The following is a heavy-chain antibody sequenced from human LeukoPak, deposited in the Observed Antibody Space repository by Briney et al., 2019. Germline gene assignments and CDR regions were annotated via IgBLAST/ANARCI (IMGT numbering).Heavy chain of an antibody. CDR3: ATDGYCSGGNCYAGHFHY. J-gene: IGHJ4*02. CDR1: EFIFRSYG. D-gene: IGHD2-15*01. Sequence: GRSLRLSCAASEFIFRSYGMNWVRQAPGKGLEWVALISYDGTNDYYVDSVRGRFTVSRDNSKNTLSLQMNSLRGEDTALYYCATDGYCSGGNCYAGHFHYWGQGTLVTVSS. CDR2: ISYDGTND. V-gene: IGHV3-30*03.